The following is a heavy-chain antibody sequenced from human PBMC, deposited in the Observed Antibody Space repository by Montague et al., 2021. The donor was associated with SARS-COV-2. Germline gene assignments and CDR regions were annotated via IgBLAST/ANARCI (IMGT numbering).Heavy chain of an antibody. V-gene: IGHV2-70*11. Sequence: PALVKPTQTLTLTCTFSGFSLSTSGMCVSWIRQPPGRALEWLARXDWGDDKYYSTSLKTRLTISKDTSKNQVVLTMTNMDPVDTATYYCARVQTTVAYDYWGQGTLVTVSS. J-gene: IGHJ4*02. D-gene: IGHD4-23*01. CDR1: GFSLSTSGMC. CDR3: ARVQTTVAYDY. CDR2: XDWGDDK.